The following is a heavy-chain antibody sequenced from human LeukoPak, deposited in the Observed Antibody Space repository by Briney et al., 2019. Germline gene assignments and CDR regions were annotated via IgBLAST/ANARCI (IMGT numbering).Heavy chain of an antibody. J-gene: IGHJ2*01. V-gene: IGHV3-7*01. CDR3: ARDAGSAALDWYFDL. D-gene: IGHD6-13*01. Sequence: GGSLRLSCAASGFTFSSYWMSWVRQAPGKGLEWVANIKRDGSEKYYVDSVKGRFTISRDNAKNSLYLQMNSLRAEDTAVYYCARDAGSAALDWYFDLWGRGTLVTVSS. CDR1: GFTFSSYW. CDR2: IKRDGSEK.